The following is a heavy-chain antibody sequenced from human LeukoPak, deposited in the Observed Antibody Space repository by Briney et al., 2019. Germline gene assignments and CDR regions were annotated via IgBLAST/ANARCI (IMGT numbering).Heavy chain of an antibody. CDR1: GFTFSSYS. V-gene: IGHV3-53*01. Sequence: GGSLRLSCAASGFTFSSYSMNWVRQAPGKGLEWVSVIYSDGSTYYADSVKGRFTISRDNSKNTLYLQMNSLRAEDTAVYYCARAGLGQPGYYYYYMDVWGKGTTVTISS. D-gene: IGHD1-14*01. J-gene: IGHJ6*03. CDR2: IYSDGST. CDR3: ARAGLGQPGYYYYYMDV.